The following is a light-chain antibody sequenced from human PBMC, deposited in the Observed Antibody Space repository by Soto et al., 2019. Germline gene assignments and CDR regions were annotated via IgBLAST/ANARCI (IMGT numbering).Light chain of an antibody. CDR1: SFNIGFNY. CDR3: AAWTDSLSGGV. Sequence: QSVLTQPPSASGTPGQTVTISCSGSSFNIGFNYVYWYQQLPGMAPKLLIHSNDERPSGVPERFSGSKSGTSASLAISGLRSEDEAEYYCAAWTDSLSGGVFGTGTKLTVL. J-gene: IGLJ2*01. CDR2: SND. V-gene: IGLV1-47*02.